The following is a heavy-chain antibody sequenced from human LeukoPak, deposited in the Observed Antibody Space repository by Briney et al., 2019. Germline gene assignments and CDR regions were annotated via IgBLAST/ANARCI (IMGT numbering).Heavy chain of an antibody. Sequence: SGTLSLTCTVSGGSISSYYWSWIRQPPGKGLEWIGYIYYSGSTNYNPSLKSRVTISVDTSKNQFSLKLSSVTAADTAVYYCAREKYGMDVWGQGTTVTVSS. J-gene: IGHJ6*02. CDR2: IYYSGST. CDR3: AREKYGMDV. CDR1: GGSISSYY. V-gene: IGHV4-59*12.